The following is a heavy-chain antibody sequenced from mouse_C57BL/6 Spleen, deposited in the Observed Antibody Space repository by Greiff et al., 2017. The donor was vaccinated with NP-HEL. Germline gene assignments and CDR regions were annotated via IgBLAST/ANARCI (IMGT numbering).Heavy chain of an antibody. D-gene: IGHD3-2*02. CDR1: GFTFSSYA. CDR2: ISDGGSYT. Sequence: EVKVEESGGGLVKPGGSLKLSCAASGFTFSSYAMSWVRQTPEKRLEWVATISDGGSYTYYPDNVKGRFTISRDNAKNNLYLQMSHLKSEDTAMYYCARDRGQLRLPFDYWGQGTTLTVSS. J-gene: IGHJ2*01. CDR3: ARDRGQLRLPFDY. V-gene: IGHV5-4*01.